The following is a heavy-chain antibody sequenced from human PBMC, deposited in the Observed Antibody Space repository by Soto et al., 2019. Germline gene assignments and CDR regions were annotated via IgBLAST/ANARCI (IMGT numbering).Heavy chain of an antibody. D-gene: IGHD2-15*01. CDR2: VSTSGRST. CDR1: GFIFSEST. V-gene: IGHV3-64D*06. J-gene: IGHJ4*02. Sequence: GGSLRLSCSASGFIFSESTIYWVRQVPGKGLEAISAVSTSGRSTYYADPVKDRFTISRDNSKNTLFLQMGSLRPEDTAIYYCVKQAHGLDGVAFDYWGQGTQVTVSS. CDR3: VKQAHGLDGVAFDY.